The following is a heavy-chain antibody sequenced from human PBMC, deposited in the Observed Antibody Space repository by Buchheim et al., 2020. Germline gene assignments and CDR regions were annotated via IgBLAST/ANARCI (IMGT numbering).Heavy chain of an antibody. CDR3: TRDNPSSYDGCDF. V-gene: IGHV3-7*01. J-gene: IGHJ4*02. D-gene: IGHD5-12*01. Sequence: EVQLVESGGGLVQPGGSLRLSCAASGFTFSSYWMSWVRQAPGKGLEWVANIKQDGSEKYYVDSVKGRFTISRDNAKNSLYLQMNSLGAEGTAVYYCTRDNPSSYDGCDFWGQGTL. CDR2: IKQDGSEK. CDR1: GFTFSSYW.